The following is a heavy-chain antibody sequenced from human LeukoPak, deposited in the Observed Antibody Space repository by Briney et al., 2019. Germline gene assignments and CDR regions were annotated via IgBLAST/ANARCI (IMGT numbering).Heavy chain of an antibody. CDR3: ARGGTSCYNCNWFDP. J-gene: IGHJ5*02. D-gene: IGHD2-2*02. V-gene: IGHV1-8*01. CDR1: GYTFTSYD. Sequence: ASVKVSCTASGYTFTSYDINWVRQATGQGLEWMGWMNPNSGNTGYAQKFQGRVTMTRNTSISTAYMELSSLRSEDTAVYYCARGGTSCYNCNWFDPWGQGTLVTVSS. CDR2: MNPNSGNT.